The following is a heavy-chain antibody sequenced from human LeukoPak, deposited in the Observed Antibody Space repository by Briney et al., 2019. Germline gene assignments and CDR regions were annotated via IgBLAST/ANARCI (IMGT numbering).Heavy chain of an antibody. CDR1: GFTFSSFA. J-gene: IGHJ2*01. D-gene: IGHD3-3*01. Sequence: GGSLRLSCAASGFTFSSFALSWVRQAPGKGLEWVSSISGSGDSTYYMESVKGRFTISRDNSENTLYLQMNSLRAEDTAVYYCARDGLRFLEWPGYFDLWGRGTLVTVSS. CDR2: ISGSGDST. CDR3: ARDGLRFLEWPGYFDL. V-gene: IGHV3-23*01.